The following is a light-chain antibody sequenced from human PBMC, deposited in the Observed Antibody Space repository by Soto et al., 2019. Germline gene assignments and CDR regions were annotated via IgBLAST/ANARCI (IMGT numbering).Light chain of an antibody. CDR1: ETVNXN. Sequence: VMTQSPGTLSVSPGERTTLSCRASETVNXNLAWYQQKPGQAPRLLMFGASTRATGIPARFSGGGSGTEFTLTISSLQSEDFAVYYCQQYNKWPGTFGQGTKVEI. V-gene: IGKV3-15*01. J-gene: IGKJ1*01. CDR3: QQYNKWPGT. CDR2: GAS.